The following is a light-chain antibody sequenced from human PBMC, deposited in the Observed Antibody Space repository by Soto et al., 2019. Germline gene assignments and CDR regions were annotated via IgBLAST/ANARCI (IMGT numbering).Light chain of an antibody. CDR1: QSVSSY. Sequence: EIVLTQYPATLSFSPGERATLSCRASQSVSSYLAWYQQKPGQAPRLLIYDASNRATGIPARFSGSGSGTDFTLTISSLEPEDFAVYYCQQRSNWPPSLTFGGGTKVDIK. V-gene: IGKV3-11*01. CDR3: QQRSNWPPSLT. CDR2: DAS. J-gene: IGKJ4*01.